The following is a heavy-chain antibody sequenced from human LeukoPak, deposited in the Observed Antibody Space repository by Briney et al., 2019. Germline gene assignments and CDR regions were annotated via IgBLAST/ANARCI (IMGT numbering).Heavy chain of an antibody. V-gene: IGHV3-30*18. CDR3: AKALRRYCSVGNCYAVDY. Sequence: GGSLRLSCAASGFNFMTYGMHWVRQAPGKGLEWVAFISYDGGKRFFGESVKGRFTIARDNSENTVSLQMNTLKTEDTAVYYCAKALRRYCSVGNCYAVDYWGQGTLVTVSS. CDR1: GFNFMTYG. CDR2: ISYDGGKR. J-gene: IGHJ4*02. D-gene: IGHD2-15*01.